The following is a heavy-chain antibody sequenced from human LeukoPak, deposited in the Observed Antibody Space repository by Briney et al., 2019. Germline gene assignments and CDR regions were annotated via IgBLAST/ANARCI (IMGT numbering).Heavy chain of an antibody. J-gene: IGHJ4*02. D-gene: IGHD3-16*02. Sequence: PSETLSLTCTVPGGSISSSSYYWGWIRQPPGKGLEWIGSIYYSGSTYYNPSLKSRVTISVDTSKNQFSLKLSSVTAADTAVYYCARRMIDDYVWGSYRYYPFDYWGQGTLVTVSS. V-gene: IGHV4-39*01. CDR2: IYYSGST. CDR1: GGSISSSSYY. CDR3: ARRMIDDYVWGSYRYYPFDY.